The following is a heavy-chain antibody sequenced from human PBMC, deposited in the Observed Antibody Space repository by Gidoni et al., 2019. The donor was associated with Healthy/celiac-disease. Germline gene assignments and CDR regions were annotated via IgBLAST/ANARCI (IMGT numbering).Heavy chain of an antibody. V-gene: IGHV1-2*04. CDR2: INPNSGGT. D-gene: IGHD6-13*01. J-gene: IGHJ6*03. CDR1: GYTFTGYY. Sequence: QVQLVQSGAEVTKPGASVKVSCKASGYTFTGYYMQWVRQAPGQGLEWMGWINPNSGGTNYAQKFQGWVTMTRDTSISTAYMELSRLRSDDTAVYYCARAGAAAGQGYMDVWGKGTTVTVSS. CDR3: ARAGAAAGQGYMDV.